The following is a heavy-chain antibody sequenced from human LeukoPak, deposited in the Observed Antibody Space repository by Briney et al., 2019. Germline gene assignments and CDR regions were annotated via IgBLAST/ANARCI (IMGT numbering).Heavy chain of an antibody. CDR3: ARGFGYSYIDY. CDR2: INHSGST. V-gene: IGHV4-34*01. J-gene: IGHJ4*02. Sequence: PSETLSLTCAVYGGSFSGYYWSWIRQPPGKGLEWIGEINHSGSTNYNPSLKSRVTISVDTSKNHFSLKLSSVTAADTAVYYCARGFGYSYIDYWGQGTPVTVSS. D-gene: IGHD5-18*01. CDR1: GGSFSGYY.